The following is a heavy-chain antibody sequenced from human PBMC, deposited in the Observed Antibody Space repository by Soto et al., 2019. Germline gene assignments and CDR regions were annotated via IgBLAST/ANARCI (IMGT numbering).Heavy chain of an antibody. J-gene: IGHJ4*02. Sequence: EVQLVESGGGSVQPGGSLRLSCVASGITFSGYWMHWVRQVPGKGLPWVARVDSDGSGTSYAYSVKGRFTISRDNAKNTVYLQMICLRVEDTGVYYCATDFEHWGQGIPVTVSS. CDR3: ATDFEH. V-gene: IGHV3-74*01. CDR1: GITFSGYW. CDR2: VDSDGSGT.